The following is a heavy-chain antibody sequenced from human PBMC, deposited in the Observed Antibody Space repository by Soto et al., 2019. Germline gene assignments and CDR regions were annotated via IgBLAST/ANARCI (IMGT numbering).Heavy chain of an antibody. CDR3: AIAGDWNYVFDF. J-gene: IGHJ4*02. D-gene: IGHD1-7*01. Sequence: GGSLRLSCAASGFSFTHYRIHWVRQVPGKGLEWVCRVNADGSSTNYAGFAKGRFTISRDNSKNTAYLEMNNLRVDDTALYYCAIAGDWNYVFDFWGQGTSVTVSS. CDR1: GFSFTHYR. V-gene: IGHV3-74*01. CDR2: VNADGSST.